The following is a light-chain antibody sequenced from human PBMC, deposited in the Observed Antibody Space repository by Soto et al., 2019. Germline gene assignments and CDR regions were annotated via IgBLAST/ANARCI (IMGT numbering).Light chain of an antibody. V-gene: IGKV1-33*01. CDR2: DAS. J-gene: IGKJ1*01. Sequence: DIQMTQSPSSLSASVGDRVTITCQASQDISNYLNWYQQKPGKAPKLLIYDASNLETGVPSRFSGSGSGTDFNFTISSLQPEDIATYYCQQYDNLLAWTFGQGTKVEIK. CDR1: QDISNY. CDR3: QQYDNLLAWT.